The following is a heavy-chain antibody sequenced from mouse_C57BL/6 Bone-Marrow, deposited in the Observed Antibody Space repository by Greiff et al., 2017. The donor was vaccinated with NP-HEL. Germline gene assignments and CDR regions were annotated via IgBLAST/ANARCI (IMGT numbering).Heavy chain of an antibody. CDR1: GYTFTSYG. D-gene: IGHD1-1*01. CDR2: IYPRSGNT. CDR3: ANYYGSSYGYFDV. Sequence: VQLVESGAELARPGASVKLSCKASGYTFTSYGISWVKQRTGQGLEWIGEIYPRSGNTYYNEKFKGKATLTADKSSSTAYMELRSLTSEDSAVYFCANYYGSSYGYFDVWGTGTTVTVSS. V-gene: IGHV1-81*01. J-gene: IGHJ1*03.